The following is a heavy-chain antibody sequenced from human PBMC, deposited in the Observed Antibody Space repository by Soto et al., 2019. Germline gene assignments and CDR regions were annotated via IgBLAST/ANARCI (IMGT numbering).Heavy chain of an antibody. V-gene: IGHV3-15*01. CDR1: GFTFSNAW. Sequence: EVQLVASGGGLVKPGGSLRLSCAASGFTFSNAWMSWVRQTPGKGLEWVGRIKSKTDAETTDYAAPVKGRFTISRDDSKNALYLQMNSLETEDTAVYYCTTLYQGISNWGQGTLVTVSS. D-gene: IGHD1-20*01. J-gene: IGHJ4*02. CDR2: IKSKTDAETT. CDR3: TTLYQGISN.